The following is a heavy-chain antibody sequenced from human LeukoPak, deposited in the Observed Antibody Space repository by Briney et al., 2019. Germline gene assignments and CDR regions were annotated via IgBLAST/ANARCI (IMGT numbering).Heavy chain of an antibody. CDR1: GGSISSSSYY. Sequence: SETLSLTCTVSGGSISSSSYYWGWIRQPPGKGLEWIGSMHYSGSTDYNPSLKSRVTISVDTSKNHFSLKLSSVTAADTAVYYCAIHYYDSSGLEDYWGQGTLVTVSS. CDR2: MHYSGST. J-gene: IGHJ4*02. V-gene: IGHV4-39*01. D-gene: IGHD3-22*01. CDR3: AIHYYDSSGLEDY.